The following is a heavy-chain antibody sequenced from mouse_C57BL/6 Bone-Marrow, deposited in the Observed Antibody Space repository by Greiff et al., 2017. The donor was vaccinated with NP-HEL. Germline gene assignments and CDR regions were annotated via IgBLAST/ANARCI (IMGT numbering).Heavy chain of an antibody. D-gene: IGHD2-5*01. CDR3: ARGYSNPAY. V-gene: IGHV3-6*01. Sequence: EVQLQESGPGLVKPSQSLSLTCSVTGYSITSGYYWNWIRQFPGNKLEWMGYISYDGSNNYNPSLKNRISITRDTSKNQFFLKLNSVTTEDTATYYCARGYSNPAYWGQGTLVTVSA. J-gene: IGHJ3*01. CDR2: ISYDGSN. CDR1: GYSITSGYY.